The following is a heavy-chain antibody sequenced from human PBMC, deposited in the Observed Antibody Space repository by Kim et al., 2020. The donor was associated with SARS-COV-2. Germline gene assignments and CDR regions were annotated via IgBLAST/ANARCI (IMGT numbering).Heavy chain of an antibody. CDR1: SDSFSAYY. J-gene: IGHJ4*02. Sequence: SETLSLTCTVSSDSFSAYYWSWIRQIPGKGLEWIGYIFYSGSTNYNPSFKSRATISWDTSRNQFSLVLTSVTQADTAVYYCARSEGRASWHQFDYWGQGVLVTVSS. CDR2: IFYSGST. CDR3: ARSEGRASWHQFDY. V-gene: IGHV4-59*01.